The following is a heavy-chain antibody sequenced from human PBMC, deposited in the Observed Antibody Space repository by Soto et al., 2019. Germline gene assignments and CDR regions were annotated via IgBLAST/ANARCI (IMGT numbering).Heavy chain of an antibody. D-gene: IGHD6-19*01. Sequence: GGSLRLSCAASGFTFSSYAMSWVRQAPGKGLEWVSAIYSGGSTYYADSVKGRFTISRHNSKNTLYLQMNSLRAEDTAVYYCARDRYSSGSHLSYYYYMDVWGKGTTVTVSS. CDR1: GFTFSSYA. CDR2: IYSGGST. CDR3: ARDRYSSGSHLSYYYYMDV. V-gene: IGHV3-53*04. J-gene: IGHJ6*03.